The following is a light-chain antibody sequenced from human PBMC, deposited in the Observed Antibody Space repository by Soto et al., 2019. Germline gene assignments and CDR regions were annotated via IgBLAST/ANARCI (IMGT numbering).Light chain of an antibody. V-gene: IGKV1-5*03. Sequence: DIKMTQSPSTLSASIGDRVTITCRASQSLNSWLAWYQQKPGKAPKLLIYKASNLESGVPTRFSGSGSGTEFTLTTSSLQHDDYATYYCQQYIDYFTFGEGTTVEIK. J-gene: IGKJ4*01. CDR2: KAS. CDR1: QSLNSW. CDR3: QQYIDYFT.